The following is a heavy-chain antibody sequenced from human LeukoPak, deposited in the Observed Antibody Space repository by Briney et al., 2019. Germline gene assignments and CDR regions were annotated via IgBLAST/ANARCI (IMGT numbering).Heavy chain of an antibody. D-gene: IGHD3-10*01. V-gene: IGHV3-23*01. J-gene: IGHJ4*02. Sequence: GGSLRLSCAASGFTFSSYAMSWVRQAPGKGLEWVSFISGSGGSTYYADSVKGRFIISRDNSRNTLSLQMNSLRAEDTAVYYCARDLLLWFGELSGDSDYWGQGTLVTVSS. CDR1: GFTFSSYA. CDR3: ARDLLLWFGELSGDSDY. CDR2: ISGSGGST.